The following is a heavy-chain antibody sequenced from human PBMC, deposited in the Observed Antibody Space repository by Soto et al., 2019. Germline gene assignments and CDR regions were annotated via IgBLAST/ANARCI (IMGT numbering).Heavy chain of an antibody. D-gene: IGHD5-12*01. CDR1: GFSFSSYG. J-gene: IGHJ4*02. Sequence: QVQLVESGGGVVQPGRSLRLSCAASGFSFSSYGMHWVRQAPGKGLEWVAVIWYDGSNKYYADSVKGRFTISRDNSKNTLYLQMNSLRAEDTAVYYCAREGGGCDYWGQGTLVTVSS. CDR2: IWYDGSNK. CDR3: AREGGGCDY. V-gene: IGHV3-33*01.